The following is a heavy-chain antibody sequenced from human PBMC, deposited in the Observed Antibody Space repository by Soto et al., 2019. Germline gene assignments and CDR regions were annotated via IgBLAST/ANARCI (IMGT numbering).Heavy chain of an antibody. Sequence: GGALRPSGQASGYVFSYHWMQWVRQTPGTGLVWVSRISNDGSITNYADSVKGRFTISRDNAKNTLYLQMNSLRAEDTAVYYCAKDLTWNQADYWGQGALVTVSS. CDR2: ISNDGSIT. V-gene: IGHV3-74*01. D-gene: IGHD1-1*01. CDR3: AKDLTWNQADY. CDR1: GYVFSYHW. J-gene: IGHJ4*02.